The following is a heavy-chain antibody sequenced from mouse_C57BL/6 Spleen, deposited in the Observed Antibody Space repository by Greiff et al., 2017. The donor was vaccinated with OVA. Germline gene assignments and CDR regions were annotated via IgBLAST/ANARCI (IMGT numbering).Heavy chain of an antibody. D-gene: IGHD1-1*01. CDR3: ARMRGYYGY. CDR2: ILPGSGST. V-gene: IGHV1-9*01. CDR1: GYTFTGYW. Sequence: VQLQQSGAELMKPGASVKLSCKATGYTFTGYWIEWVKQRPGHGLEWIGEILPGSGSTNSNEKFKGKATFTADTSSNTAYMQLSSLTTEDSAIYYCARMRGYYGYWGKGTTLTVSS. J-gene: IGHJ2*01.